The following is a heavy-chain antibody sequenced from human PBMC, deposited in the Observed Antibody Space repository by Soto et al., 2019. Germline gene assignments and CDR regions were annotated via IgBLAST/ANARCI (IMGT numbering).Heavy chain of an antibody. CDR2: INPRNGDT. Sequence: ASVKVSCKASGYTFTEYNLHWVRQAPGQGLEWMGSINPRNGDTDFAQKFQPRVTMTRDTSITTAYMEVFRLTSHDTAVYYCARTRFTSGSEYFDSWGQGTLVTVSS. V-gene: IGHV1-2*02. CDR1: GYTFTEYN. D-gene: IGHD3-16*02. CDR3: ARTRFTSGSEYFDS. J-gene: IGHJ4*02.